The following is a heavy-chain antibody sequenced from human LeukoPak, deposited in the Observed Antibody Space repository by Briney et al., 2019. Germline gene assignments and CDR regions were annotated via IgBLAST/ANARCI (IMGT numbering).Heavy chain of an antibody. CDR3: ARDLYYDSSVGLGY. D-gene: IGHD3-22*01. J-gene: IGHJ4*02. Sequence: SGGSLRLSCAASGFTFSSYAMHWVRQAPGKGLEWVADISYDGSNKYYADSVKGRFTISRDNSKNTLYLQMNSLRAEDTAVYYCARDLYYDSSVGLGYWGQGTLVTVSS. CDR1: GFTFSSYA. V-gene: IGHV3-30*04. CDR2: ISYDGSNK.